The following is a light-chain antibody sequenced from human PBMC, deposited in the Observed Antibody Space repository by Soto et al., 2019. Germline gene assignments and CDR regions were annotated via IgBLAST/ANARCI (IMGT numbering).Light chain of an antibody. V-gene: IGKV3-20*01. CDR3: QQYGSSPTWT. Sequence: EIVLTQSPATLSLSPGERATLSCRASQSVSSSYLAWYQQKPGQAPRLLVYGASSRATGIPHRFSGSGSGTDFTLTISRLEPEDFAVYYCQQYGSSPTWTFGQGTKVEIK. J-gene: IGKJ1*01. CDR1: QSVSSSY. CDR2: GAS.